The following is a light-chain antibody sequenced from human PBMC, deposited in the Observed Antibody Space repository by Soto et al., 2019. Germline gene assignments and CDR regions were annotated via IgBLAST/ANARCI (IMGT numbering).Light chain of an antibody. Sequence: EILLTQSPCTLALSPGERATLSCRASQSVSSSYLAWYQQKPGQAPRLLIYGASSRATGIPDRFSGSGSGTDFTLTISRLEPEDFAVYYCQQYGSSPPNTFGQGTRLEIK. CDR2: GAS. J-gene: IGKJ5*01. CDR3: QQYGSSPPNT. V-gene: IGKV3-20*01. CDR1: QSVSSSY.